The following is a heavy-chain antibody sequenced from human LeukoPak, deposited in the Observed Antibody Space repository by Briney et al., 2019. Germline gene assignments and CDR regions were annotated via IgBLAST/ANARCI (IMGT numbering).Heavy chain of an antibody. CDR2: IYHSGST. CDR3: ARQGRSSSSEPFDI. J-gene: IGHJ3*02. Sequence: SETLSLTCAVSGYSISSGYYWGWIRQPPGKELEWVGSIYHSGSTYYNPSVKSRVTISEDTSKNQFSLKLSSVTAADTAVYYCARQGRSSSSEPFDIWGQGTMVTVSS. V-gene: IGHV4-38-2*01. CDR1: GYSISSGYY. D-gene: IGHD6-13*01.